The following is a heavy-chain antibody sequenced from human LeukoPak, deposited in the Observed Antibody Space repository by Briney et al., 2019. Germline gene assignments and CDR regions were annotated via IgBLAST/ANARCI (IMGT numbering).Heavy chain of an antibody. D-gene: IGHD3/OR15-3a*01. CDR3: ARVAFGLYVMDV. Sequence: GSLRLSCAASGFTFSTYSMNWVRQAPGKGLEWVSSISSDSDYIYYADSLKGRFTISRDNAKNSLYLQMINLRAEDTAVYYCARVAFGLYVMDVWGQGSTVTVSS. J-gene: IGHJ6*02. V-gene: IGHV3-21*01. CDR1: GFTFSTYS. CDR2: ISSDSDYI.